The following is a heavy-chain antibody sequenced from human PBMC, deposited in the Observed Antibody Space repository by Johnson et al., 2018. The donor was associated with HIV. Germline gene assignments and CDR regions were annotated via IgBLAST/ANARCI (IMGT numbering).Heavy chain of an antibody. Sequence: VQLVESGGGVVQPGRSLRLSCAASGFTFSSYDMHWVRQATGKGLEWVSAIGTAGDTYYSGSVKGRFTISRENAKNSLYLQMNSLGAGDTAVYYCARASTLVAFDIWGQGTMVTVSS. CDR3: ARASTLVAFDI. D-gene: IGHD2-8*02. V-gene: IGHV3-13*01. CDR1: GFTFSSYD. J-gene: IGHJ3*02. CDR2: IGTAGDT.